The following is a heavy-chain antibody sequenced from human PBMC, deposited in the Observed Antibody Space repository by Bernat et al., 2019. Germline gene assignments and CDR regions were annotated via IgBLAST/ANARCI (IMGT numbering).Heavy chain of an antibody. D-gene: IGHD3-9*01. CDR2: IGTAGDP. V-gene: IGHV3-13*05. Sequence: EVQLVESGGGLVQPGGSLRLSCAASGFTFSSYDMHWVRQATGKGLEWVSAIGTAGDPYYPGSEKGRFTISRENAKNSLYLQMNSLRAGDTAVYYCARVPKYYDILTGYYYYYGMDVWGQGTTVTVSS. CDR1: GFTFSSYD. CDR3: ARVPKYYDILTGYYYYYGMDV. J-gene: IGHJ6*02.